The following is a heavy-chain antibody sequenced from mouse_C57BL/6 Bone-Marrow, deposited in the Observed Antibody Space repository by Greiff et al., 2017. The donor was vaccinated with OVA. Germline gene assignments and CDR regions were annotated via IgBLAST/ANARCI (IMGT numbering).Heavy chain of an antibody. CDR1: GFSLTSYA. J-gene: IGHJ3*01. CDR3: ARGDSSGYPFAY. V-gene: IGHV2-9-1*01. Sequence: VKLVESGPGLVAPSQRPSITCTVSGFSLTSYAISWVRQPPGKGLEWLGVIWTGGGTNYNSALKSRLSISKDNSKSQVFLKMNSLQTDDTARYYCARGDSSGYPFAYWGQGTLVTVSA. CDR2: IWTGGGT. D-gene: IGHD3-2*02.